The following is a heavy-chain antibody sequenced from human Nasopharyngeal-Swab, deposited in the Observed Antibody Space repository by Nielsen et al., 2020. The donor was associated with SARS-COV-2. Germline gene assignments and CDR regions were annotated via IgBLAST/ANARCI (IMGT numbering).Heavy chain of an antibody. D-gene: IGHD2-15*01. J-gene: IGHJ4*02. V-gene: IGHV3-21*01. CDR2: ISSTGDYI. CDR3: TRDTPAMFAY. CDR1: WFPFSLYT. Sequence: GESLKISCAASWFPFSLYTINWVRQAPGKGLEWVSAISSTGDYIYYAASVKGRFTISRDNAKNSVYLQMNSLRVEDTALYYCTRDTPAMFAYWGQGTLVSVSS.